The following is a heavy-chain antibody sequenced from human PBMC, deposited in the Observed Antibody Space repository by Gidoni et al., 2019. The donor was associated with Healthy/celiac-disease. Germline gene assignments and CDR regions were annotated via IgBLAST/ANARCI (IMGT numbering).Heavy chain of an antibody. CDR1: GFSLSTSGVG. V-gene: IGHV2-5*02. CDR2: IYWDDDK. D-gene: IGHD4-17*01. CDR3: AHRRWDYGGTPTLFDY. Sequence: QITLKESGPTLVKPTQTLTLTCTFSGFSLSTSGVGVGWIRQPPGKALEWLALIYWDDDKRYSPSLKSRLTITKDTSKNQVVLTMTNMDPVDTATYYCAHRRWDYGGTPTLFDYWGQGTLVTVSS. J-gene: IGHJ4*02.